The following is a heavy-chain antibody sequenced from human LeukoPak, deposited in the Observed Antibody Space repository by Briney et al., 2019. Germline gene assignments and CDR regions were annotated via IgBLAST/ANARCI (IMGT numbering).Heavy chain of an antibody. Sequence: GGSLRLSCAASGFTFTDYYMSWLRQAPGTGLEWISYISTSGSITLYADSVKGRFTISRDNAKNSLYLQMNSLRAEDTAVYYCAREALVPDYWGQGTPVTVSS. D-gene: IGHD1-26*01. V-gene: IGHV3-11*01. CDR1: GFTFTDYY. J-gene: IGHJ4*02. CDR3: AREALVPDY. CDR2: ISTSGSIT.